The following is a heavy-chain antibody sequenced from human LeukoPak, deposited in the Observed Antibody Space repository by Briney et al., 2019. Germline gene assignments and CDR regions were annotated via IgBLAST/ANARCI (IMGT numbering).Heavy chain of an antibody. CDR3: ARDPGSNTFDY. CDR2: IYSGGST. CDR1: GFTVSSNY. D-gene: IGHD5-18*01. Sequence: PGGSLGLSCAASGFTVSSNYMSWVRQAPGKGLGWVSVIYSGGSTYYADSVKGRFTISRDNSKNTLYLQMNSLRAEDTAVYYCARDPGSNTFDYWGQATLVTVTS. J-gene: IGHJ4*02. V-gene: IGHV3-53*01.